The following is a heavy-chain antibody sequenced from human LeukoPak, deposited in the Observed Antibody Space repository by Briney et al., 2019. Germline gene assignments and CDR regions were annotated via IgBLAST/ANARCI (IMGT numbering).Heavy chain of an antibody. Sequence: ASVKVSCKASGYTFTSYGISWVRQAPGQGLEWMGWISAYNGNTNYAQKLQGRVTMTTDTSTSTAYMELRSLRSDDTAVYYCARGPMYYYDSSGNPFDYWGQGTLVTVSS. J-gene: IGHJ4*02. CDR1: GYTFTSYG. CDR3: ARGPMYYYDSSGNPFDY. V-gene: IGHV1-18*01. CDR2: ISAYNGNT. D-gene: IGHD3-22*01.